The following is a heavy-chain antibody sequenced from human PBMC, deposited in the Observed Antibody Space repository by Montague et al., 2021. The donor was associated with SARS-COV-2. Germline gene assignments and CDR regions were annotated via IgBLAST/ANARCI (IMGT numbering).Heavy chain of an antibody. D-gene: IGHD3-10*01. V-gene: IGHV4-61*02. Sequence: TLSLTCTVSGGSISSGSYYWSWIRQPAGKGLEWIGRIYTSGSTNYNPSLKSRVTISVDTSNNQFSLKLSSVTAADTAVYYCARVGVGNMVRGVIPAYYYYGMDVWGQGTTVTVSS. J-gene: IGHJ6*02. CDR1: GGSISSGSYY. CDR3: ARVGVGNMVRGVIPAYYYYGMDV. CDR2: IYTSGST.